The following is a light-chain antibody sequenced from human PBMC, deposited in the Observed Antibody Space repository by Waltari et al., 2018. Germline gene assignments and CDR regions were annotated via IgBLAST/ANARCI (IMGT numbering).Light chain of an antibody. CDR1: QNVGNK. J-gene: IGKJ1*01. CDR3: LQYHYWPPWT. CDR2: DAF. V-gene: IGKV3-15*01. Sequence: IEMTQSPAPLSVSPGERATLPCRASQNVGNKLAWYQQKPGLAPRLLIYDAFTRATGIPARFSGSGSGTEFTLTISSLQSEDLALYHCLQYHYWPPWTFGQGTKVEVK.